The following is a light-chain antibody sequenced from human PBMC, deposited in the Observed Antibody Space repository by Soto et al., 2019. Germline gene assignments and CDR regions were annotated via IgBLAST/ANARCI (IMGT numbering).Light chain of an antibody. J-gene: IGKJ5*01. CDR1: QSVSSSY. CDR3: QQYGSSIT. CDR2: GAS. V-gene: IGKV3-20*01. Sequence: EIVLTQSPATLSLSPGERATLSCRASQSVSSSYLAWYQQKPGQAPRLLIYGASSRATGIPDRFSGSGSGTDFTLTISRLEPEDFAVYYCQQYGSSITYGQGTRLEN.